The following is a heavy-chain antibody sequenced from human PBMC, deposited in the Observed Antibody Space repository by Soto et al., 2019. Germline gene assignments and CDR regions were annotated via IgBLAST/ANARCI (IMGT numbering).Heavy chain of an antibody. CDR2: IVVGSGNT. D-gene: IGHD5-18*01. CDR1: GFTFTSSA. Sequence: QMQLVQSGPEVKKPGTSVKVSCKASGFTFTSSAVQWVRQARGQRLEWIGWIVVGSGNTNYAQKFQERVTITRDMSTSTAYMELSSLRSEDTAVYYCAVGGYSYGDNYYFDYWGQGTLVNVSS. CDR3: AVGGYSYGDNYYFDY. V-gene: IGHV1-58*01. J-gene: IGHJ4*02.